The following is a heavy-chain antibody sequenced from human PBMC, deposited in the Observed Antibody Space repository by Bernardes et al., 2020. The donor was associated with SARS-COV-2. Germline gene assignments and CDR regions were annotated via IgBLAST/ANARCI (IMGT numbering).Heavy chain of an antibody. CDR1: GFTFSSYA. CDR3: AKAYCGGDCYDGFDY. J-gene: IGHJ4*02. Sequence: GGSLRLSCAASGFTFSSYAMSWVRQAPGKGLEWVSAISGSGGSTYYADSVKGRFTISRDNSKNTLYLQMNSLRAEDTAVYYCAKAYCGGDCYDGFDYWGQGTLVTVSS. V-gene: IGHV3-23*01. CDR2: ISGSGGST. D-gene: IGHD2-21*01.